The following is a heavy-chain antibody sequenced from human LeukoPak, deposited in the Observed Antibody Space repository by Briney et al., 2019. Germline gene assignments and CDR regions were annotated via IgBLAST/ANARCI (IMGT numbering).Heavy chain of an antibody. CDR3: ARATGWGILTGYYRTFDC. CDR2: IYYSGST. D-gene: IGHD3-9*01. V-gene: IGHV4-59*12. Sequence: SETLSLTCTVSGGSISSYYWSWIRQPPGKGLEWIGYIYYSGSTNYNPSLKSRVTISVDTSKNQFSLKLSSVTAADTAVYYCARATGWGILTGYYRTFDCWGQGTLVTVSS. CDR1: GGSISSYY. J-gene: IGHJ4*02.